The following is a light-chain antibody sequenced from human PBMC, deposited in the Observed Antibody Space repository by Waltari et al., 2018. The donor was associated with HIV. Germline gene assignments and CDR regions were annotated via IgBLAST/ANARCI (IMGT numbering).Light chain of an antibody. V-gene: IGLV3-21*02. Sequence: SYVLTTPPSVSVAPGQMARLTCRGANIGSRGVHLYLQKTGHAPLLVFFYDSDRPSGSSEPFSGSNSGNTASLTTSRVEAGDEADYYCQVWDSSSDDVVFGGGTKLTVL. CDR2: YDS. CDR3: QVWDSSSDDVV. CDR1: NIGSRG. J-gene: IGLJ2*01.